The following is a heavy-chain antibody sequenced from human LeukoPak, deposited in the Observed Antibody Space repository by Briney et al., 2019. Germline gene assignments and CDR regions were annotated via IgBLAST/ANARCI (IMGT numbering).Heavy chain of an antibody. CDR3: ARGEREASGSWYNFDY. Sequence: SETLSLTCAVYGGSFSGYYWSWIRQPPGKGLEWIGEINHSGSTNYNPSLKSRVTISVDTSKNQFSLKLSSVTAADTAVYYCARGEREASGSWYNFDYWGQGTLVTVSS. V-gene: IGHV4-34*01. CDR1: GGSFSGYY. CDR2: INHSGST. D-gene: IGHD6-13*01. J-gene: IGHJ4*02.